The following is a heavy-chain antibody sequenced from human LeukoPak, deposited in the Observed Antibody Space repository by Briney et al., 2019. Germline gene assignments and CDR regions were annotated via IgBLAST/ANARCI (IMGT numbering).Heavy chain of an antibody. D-gene: IGHD3-10*01. CDR3: AKACISMGRGVIVAVAFDY. J-gene: IGHJ4*02. V-gene: IGHV3-23*01. CDR2: IGGDGANT. Sequence: PGGSLRLSCAASGFTFSTYAMSWVRQAPGKGLEWVAAIGGDGANTYYADSVKGRFTISRDNSRNTLYLQMNTLRVEDTAVYYCAKACISMGRGVIVAVAFDYWGQGTMVTVSS. CDR1: GFTFSTYA.